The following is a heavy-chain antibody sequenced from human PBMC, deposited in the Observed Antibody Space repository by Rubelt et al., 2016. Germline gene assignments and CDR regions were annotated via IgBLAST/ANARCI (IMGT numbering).Heavy chain of an antibody. J-gene: IGHJ6*02. CDR2: LAAGNGDT. CDR3: ARFALPAVTTAYYYYALDV. Sequence: QVQLVQSGAEVKRPGASVKVSCKASGYPFATSAMHWVRQAPGHRLEWMGWLAAGNGDTQYSINLQGSVHCTRDPSAVTADMELSSLRSEDAAVYYCARFALPAVTTAYYYYALDVWGQGTTVTVSS. CDR1: GYPFATSA. V-gene: IGHV1-3*01. D-gene: IGHD4-17*01.